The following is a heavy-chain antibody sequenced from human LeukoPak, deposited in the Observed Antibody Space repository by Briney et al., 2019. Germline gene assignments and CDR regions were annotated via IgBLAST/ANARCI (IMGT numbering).Heavy chain of an antibody. CDR2: IYPEDSDT. CDR3: ARHRDGYNRD. D-gene: IGHD5-24*01. V-gene: IGHV5-51*01. CDR1: GDSFNTHW. J-gene: IGHJ4*02. Sequence: GESLKISCKGTGDSFNTHWIAWVRQMPGRGLELMGVIYPEDSDTRYTPSFQGRVTISADKTINIAYLQWTSLKASDTAMYFCARHRDGYNRDWGQGTLVIVSS.